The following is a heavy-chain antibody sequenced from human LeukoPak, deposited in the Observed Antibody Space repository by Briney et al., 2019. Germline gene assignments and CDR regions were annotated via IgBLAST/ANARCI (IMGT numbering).Heavy chain of an antibody. V-gene: IGHV1-18*01. J-gene: IGHJ6*02. CDR2: ISGYNGNT. D-gene: IGHD3-22*01. Sequence: ASVKVSCKASGYTFTSYGISWVRQAPGQGLEWMGWISGYNGNTKYVQKFQGRVTMTTDTSTSTAYMELRSLRSDDTAVYYCARDDTDSSAYYYYYGMDVWGQGTTVTVSS. CDR1: GYTFTSYG. CDR3: ARDDTDSSAYYYYYGMDV.